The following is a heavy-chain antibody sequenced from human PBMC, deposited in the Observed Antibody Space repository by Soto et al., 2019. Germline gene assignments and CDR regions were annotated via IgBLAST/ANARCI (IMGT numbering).Heavy chain of an antibody. CDR1: GGSFSGYY. CDR3: HLYCSGGSCYPESYYYYGMDV. Sequence: SETLSLTCAVYGGSFSGYYWSWIRQPPGKGLEWIGEINHSGSTNYNPSLKSRVTISVDTSKNQFSLKLSSVTAADTAVYYCHLYCSGGSCYPESYYYYGMDVWGQGTTVTVS. D-gene: IGHD2-15*01. CDR2: INHSGST. J-gene: IGHJ6*02. V-gene: IGHV4-34*01.